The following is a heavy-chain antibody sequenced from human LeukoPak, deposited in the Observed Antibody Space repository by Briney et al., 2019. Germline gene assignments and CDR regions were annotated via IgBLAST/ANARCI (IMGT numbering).Heavy chain of an antibody. V-gene: IGHV3-23*01. CDR3: AKAARIAAAGTRYFQH. D-gene: IGHD6-13*01. J-gene: IGHJ1*01. Sequence: GGSLRLSSAASGFTSSRSTMRWVRPAPRKGREWGSDLSGRVGSTYYAASVKGRFTISTNNSKHTLYLQMDSLTAEDTAVYYCAKAARIAAAGTRYFQHWGQGTLVTASS. CDR1: GFTSSRST. CDR2: LSGRVGST.